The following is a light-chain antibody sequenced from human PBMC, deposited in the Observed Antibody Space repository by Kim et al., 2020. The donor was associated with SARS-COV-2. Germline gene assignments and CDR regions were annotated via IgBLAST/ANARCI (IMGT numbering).Light chain of an antibody. CDR2: GTS. J-gene: IGKJ1*01. CDR1: QSLSRGH. Sequence: EIVLTQSPGTLSLSPGERATLSCRASQSLSRGHLAWYQRKSGQAPRLLISGTSSRAAGITDRFSGSGSGTDFTLTISRLEPEDFAVYYCQVYGGSIPTFGQGTKVDIK. V-gene: IGKV3-20*01. CDR3: QVYGGSIPT.